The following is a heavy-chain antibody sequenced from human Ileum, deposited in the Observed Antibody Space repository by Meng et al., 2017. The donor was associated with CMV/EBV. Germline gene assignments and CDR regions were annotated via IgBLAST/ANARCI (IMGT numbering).Heavy chain of an antibody. CDR2: IYYSGST. D-gene: IGHD3-3*01. Sequence: GSLRPSCTVSAGSISSYNWSWIRQLPGNGREWIGYIYYSGSTNYNPSLKSRVTITVDTSKNQFSLKLRSVTAADTTVYYCPRDHDDFWSGYVGHWFDPWGQGTLVTVSS. J-gene: IGHJ5*02. CDR3: PRDHDDFWSGYVGHWFDP. V-gene: IGHV4-59*01. CDR1: AGSISSYN.